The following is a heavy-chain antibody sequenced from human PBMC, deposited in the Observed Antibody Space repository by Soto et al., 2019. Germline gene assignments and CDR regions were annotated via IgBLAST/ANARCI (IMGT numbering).Heavy chain of an antibody. CDR2: IIPILGIA. Sequence: QVQLVQSGAEVKKPGSSVKVSCKASGGTFSSYTISWVRQAPGQGLEWMGRIIPILGIANYAQKFQGRVTITADKSTSTADMELSSLRSEDTAVYYCASVLIRDDAFDIWGQGTMVTVSS. CDR3: ASVLIRDDAFDI. CDR1: GGTFSSYT. V-gene: IGHV1-69*02. J-gene: IGHJ3*02.